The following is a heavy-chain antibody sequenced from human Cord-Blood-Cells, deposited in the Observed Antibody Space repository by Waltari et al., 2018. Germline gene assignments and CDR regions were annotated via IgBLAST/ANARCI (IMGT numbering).Heavy chain of an antibody. CDR2: MNPNSGNT. Sequence: QVQLVQSGAEVKKPGASVKVSCKASGYTFTSYDINWVRQATGQGLEWMGWMNPNSGNTSYAQKFQGRVTMTRNTSISTAYMELSSLRSEDTAVYYCARGSEYYGSGSYYNDYWGQGTLVTVSS. CDR1: GYTFTSYD. V-gene: IGHV1-8*01. D-gene: IGHD3-10*01. CDR3: ARGSEYYGSGSYYNDY. J-gene: IGHJ4*02.